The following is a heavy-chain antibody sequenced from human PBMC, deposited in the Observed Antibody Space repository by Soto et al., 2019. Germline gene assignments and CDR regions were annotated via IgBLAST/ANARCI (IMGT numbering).Heavy chain of an antibody. CDR3: ARDGSSGYGMDV. V-gene: IGHV3-53*01. J-gene: IGHJ6*02. CDR1: GFTVSSNY. Sequence: EVQLVESGGGLIQPGGSLRLSCAASGFTVSSNYMSWVRRAPGKGLEWVSVIYSGGSTYYADSVKGRFTISRDNSKNTLFLQMNSLTAEDTAVYDCARDGSSGYGMDVWGQGTTVTVSS. CDR2: IYSGGST. D-gene: IGHD6-19*01.